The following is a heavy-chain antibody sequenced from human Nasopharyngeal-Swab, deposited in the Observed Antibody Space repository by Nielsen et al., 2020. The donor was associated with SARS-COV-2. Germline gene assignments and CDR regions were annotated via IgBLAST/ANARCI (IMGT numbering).Heavy chain of an antibody. CDR1: GFPVRDSA. V-gene: IGHV3-23*01. J-gene: IGHJ4*02. D-gene: IGHD3/OR15-3a*01. CDR2: ISGSGGST. Sequence: LSLTCAASGFPVRDSAMTWVRQAPGKGLEWVSTISGSGGSTYYADSVKGRFTISRDSSKNTLYLQMNSLRAEDTAIYYCANPLRGLVPSYWGQGTLVTVSS. CDR3: ANPLRGLVPSY.